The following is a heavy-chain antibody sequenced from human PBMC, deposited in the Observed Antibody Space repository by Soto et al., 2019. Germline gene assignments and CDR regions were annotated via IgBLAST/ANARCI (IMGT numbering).Heavy chain of an antibody. V-gene: IGHV1-2*02. D-gene: IGHD3-3*01. CDR2: MNPNTGGA. CDR1: GYTFADFY. CDR3: ATATYDDFWRGSF. Sequence: QVQLVQSVAELKKPGASVRVSCKTSGYTFADFYIHWVRQAPGQGFEWMGWMNPNTGGAVYAQKLLGRVAMTRDPSISTADMELSRLSSNDTAVYFCATATYDDFWRGSFGGQCTLVTVSS. J-gene: IGHJ1*01.